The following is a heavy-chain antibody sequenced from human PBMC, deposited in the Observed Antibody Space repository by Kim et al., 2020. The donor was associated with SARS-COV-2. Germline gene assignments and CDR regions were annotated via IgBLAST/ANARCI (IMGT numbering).Heavy chain of an antibody. V-gene: IGHV3-48*01. CDR2: ISSSSSTI. D-gene: IGHD3-9*01. Sequence: GGSLRLSCAATGFTFSSYSMNWVRQAPGKGLEWVSYISSSSSTIYYADSVKGRFTISRDNAKNSLYLQMNSLRAEDTAVYYCARDRRYYNILTGYVYEYFQHWGQGTLVTVSS. J-gene: IGHJ1*01. CDR1: GFTFSSYS. CDR3: ARDRRYYNILTGYVYEYFQH.